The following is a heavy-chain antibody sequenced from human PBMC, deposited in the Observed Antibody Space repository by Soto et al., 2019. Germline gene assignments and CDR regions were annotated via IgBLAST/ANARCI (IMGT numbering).Heavy chain of an antibody. CDR1: GLNLDNYG. J-gene: IGHJ4*02. CDR3: EKDRVGGTFYTPLAF. D-gene: IGHD1-7*01. CDR2: ITYDGSFQ. V-gene: IGHV3-30*18. Sequence: GSLRLSCQPAGLNLDNYGMHWVRQAPGKGLEWVAVITYDGSFQYYADSVKGRFTISRDNSKNTLSLHLNTLKPEDTAVYHCEKDRVGGTFYTPLAFWGQGTLVTVSS.